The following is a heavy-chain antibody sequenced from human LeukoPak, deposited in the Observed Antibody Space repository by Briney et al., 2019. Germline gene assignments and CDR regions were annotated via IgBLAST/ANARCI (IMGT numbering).Heavy chain of an antibody. D-gene: IGHD1-26*01. V-gene: IGHV3-21*01. J-gene: IGHJ6*03. Sequence: GGSLRLSCAASGFSFSSFSMNWVRQAPGKGLEWVSYISGGSSFTYYVDSVKGRFTISRDNAKNSLYLQMNSLGPEDTAVYYCARDPYSGNYGNYYYYYMDVWGKGTTVTVSS. CDR1: GFSFSSFS. CDR2: ISGGSSFT. CDR3: ARDPYSGNYGNYYYYYMDV.